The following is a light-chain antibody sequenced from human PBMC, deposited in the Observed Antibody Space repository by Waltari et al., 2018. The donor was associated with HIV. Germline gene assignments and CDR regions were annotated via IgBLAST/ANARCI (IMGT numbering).Light chain of an antibody. CDR3: SSDGGTSAGGSRKFYVI. V-gene: IGLV2-8*01. CDR2: GVN. J-gene: IGLJ2*01. Sequence: QSALTQPPSASGPPGQALPIPCTGTSNDLAAAKFGSWYQHQPGKAPRLIISGVNKRPSGVPNRFSGSKSGNTASLTVSGLQAEDEATYYCSSDGGTSAGGSRKFYVIFGGGTKLTVL. CDR1: SNDLAAAKF.